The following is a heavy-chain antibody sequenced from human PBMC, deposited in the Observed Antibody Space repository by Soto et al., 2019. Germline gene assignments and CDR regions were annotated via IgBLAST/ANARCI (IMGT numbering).Heavy chain of an antibody. J-gene: IGHJ3*02. CDR2: IYYSGST. D-gene: IGHD2-21*01. Sequence: SETLSLTCTVSGGSISSYYWSWIRQPPGKGLEWIGYIYYSGSTNYNPSLKSRVTISVDTSKNQFSLRLSSVTAADTAVYYCARPRSYCGGDCYDAFDIWGQGTMVTVSS. CDR1: GGSISSYY. CDR3: ARPRSYCGGDCYDAFDI. V-gene: IGHV4-59*08.